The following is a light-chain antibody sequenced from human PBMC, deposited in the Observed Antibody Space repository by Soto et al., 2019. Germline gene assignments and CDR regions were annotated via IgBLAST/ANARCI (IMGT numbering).Light chain of an antibody. V-gene: IGKV1D-16*01. CDR3: QQYSGYPT. Sequence: DIQMTQSPSSLSASVGDRVTITCRASQGVGRLLAWYQQKPEKAPKSLIYSASSLQYAVPSRFSGSGSGTDFTLTISNLQPEDFATYYFQQYSGYPTFGGGTKVEMK. CDR1: QGVGRL. J-gene: IGKJ4*01. CDR2: SAS.